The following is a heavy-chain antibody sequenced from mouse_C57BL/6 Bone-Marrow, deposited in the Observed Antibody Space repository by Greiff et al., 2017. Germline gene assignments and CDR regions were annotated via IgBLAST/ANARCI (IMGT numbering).Heavy chain of an antibody. V-gene: IGHV14-4*01. CDR3: TTGGAQALYYDAMDY. J-gene: IGHJ4*01. Sequence: VQLQQSGAELVRPGASVKLSCPASGFNIKDDYMHWVKQRPEQGLEWIGWIDPENGDTEYASQFQGKATITADTSSNTAYLQLSSLTSEDTAVYYCTTGGAQALYYDAMDYWGQGTSVTVSS. CDR1: GFNIKDDY. D-gene: IGHD3-2*02. CDR2: IDPENGDT.